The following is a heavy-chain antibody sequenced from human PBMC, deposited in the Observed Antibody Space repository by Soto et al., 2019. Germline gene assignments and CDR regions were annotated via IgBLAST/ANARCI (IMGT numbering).Heavy chain of an antibody. CDR2: ISYDGSNK. CDR1: GFTFSSYG. V-gene: IGHV3-30*03. J-gene: IGHJ6*02. CDR3: ATDSRLRFLNGMDV. Sequence: QVQLVESGGGVVQPGRSLRLSCAASGFTFSSYGMHWVRQAPGKGLEWVAVISYDGSNKYYTDSVKGRFTISRDKSKNTHHVQMNSLICEDTVLYSCATDSRLRFLNGMDVWGQGLKVTV. D-gene: IGHD3-3*01.